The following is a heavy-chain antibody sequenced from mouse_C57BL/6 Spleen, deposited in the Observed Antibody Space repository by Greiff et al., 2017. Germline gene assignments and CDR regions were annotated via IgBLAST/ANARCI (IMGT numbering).Heavy chain of an antibody. CDR1: GFTFSSYA. D-gene: IGHD4-1*01. CDR2: ISSGGDYI. CDR3: TRVTGGDFDY. V-gene: IGHV5-9-1*02. J-gene: IGHJ2*01. Sequence: EVKLVESGGGLVKPGGSLKLSCAASGFTFSSYAMSWVRQTPEKRLEWVAYISSGGDYIYYADTVKGRFTISRDNARNTLYLQMSSLKSEDTAMYYCTRVTGGDFDYWGQGTTLTVSS.